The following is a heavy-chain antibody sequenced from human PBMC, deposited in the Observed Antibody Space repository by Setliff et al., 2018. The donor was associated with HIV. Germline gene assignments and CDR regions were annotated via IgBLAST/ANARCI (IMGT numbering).Heavy chain of an antibody. J-gene: IGHJ4*02. CDR2: INQNGGSR. V-gene: IGHV3-7*01. Sequence: GGSLRLSCGASGFIFSDSWMDWVRQAPGKGLEWVANINQNGGSRNYVDSGKGRFTISRYNAKNSLYLEMNSLRAEGTAVYYCARDLRSSHGSPNYFDYWGRGALVTVSS. CDR1: GFIFSDSW. CDR3: ARDLRSSHGSPNYFDY. D-gene: IGHD2-15*01.